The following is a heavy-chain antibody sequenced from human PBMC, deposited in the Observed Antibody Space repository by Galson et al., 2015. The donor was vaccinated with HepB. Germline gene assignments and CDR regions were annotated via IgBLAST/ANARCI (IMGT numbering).Heavy chain of an antibody. V-gene: IGHV1-69*13. Sequence: QSGAEVKKPGASVKVSCKASGGTFSSYAISWVRQAPGQGLEWMGGIIPIFGTANYAQKFQGRVTITADESTSTAYMELSSLRSEDTAVYYCARESNCGGACPHPKGGDAFDIWGQGTMVTVSS. CDR1: GGTFSSYA. D-gene: IGHD2-21*01. CDR3: ARESNCGGACPHPKGGDAFDI. CDR2: IIPIFGTA. J-gene: IGHJ3*02.